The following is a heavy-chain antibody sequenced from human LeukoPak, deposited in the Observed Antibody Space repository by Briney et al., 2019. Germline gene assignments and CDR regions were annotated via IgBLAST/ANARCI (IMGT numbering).Heavy chain of an antibody. J-gene: IGHJ4*02. CDR2: ISYDGSTE. CDR1: GFNFNDYA. Sequence: PGGSLRLSCAASGFNFNDYAMTWVRQAPGKGLEWVAAISYDGSTEFYADSVKGRFTISRDNSKNTLFLQMNSLRAEDTSVYYCARDYSGKYTIDYWGQGTLVTVSS. D-gene: IGHD1-26*01. CDR3: ARDYSGKYTIDY. V-gene: IGHV3-30-3*01.